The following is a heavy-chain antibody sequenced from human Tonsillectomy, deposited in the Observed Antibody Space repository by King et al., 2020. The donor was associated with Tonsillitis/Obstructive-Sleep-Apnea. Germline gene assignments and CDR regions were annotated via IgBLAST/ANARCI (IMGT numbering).Heavy chain of an antibody. J-gene: IGHJ6*03. CDR2: IYSGGST. CDR3: ASGYCSGGSCPHYYYMDV. CDR1: GFTVSKDY. D-gene: IGHD2-15*01. V-gene: IGHV3-53*01. Sequence: VQLVESGGGLIQPGGSLRLSCAASGFTVSKDYVSWVRQAPGKGLEWVSVIYSGGSTYYADSVKGRFTISRDNSKNTVYLQMNSLRAEDTAVYYCASGYCSGGSCPHYYYMDVWGKGTTVTVS.